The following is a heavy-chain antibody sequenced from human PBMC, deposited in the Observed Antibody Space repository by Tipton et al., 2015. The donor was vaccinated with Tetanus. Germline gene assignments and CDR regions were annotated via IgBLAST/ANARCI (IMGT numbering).Heavy chain of an antibody. CDR2: IYTSGST. J-gene: IGHJ3*02. CDR3: ARGGGSSGWYSGAFDI. CDR1: GGSISSYY. D-gene: IGHD6-19*01. V-gene: IGHV4-4*07. Sequence: TLSLTCTVSGGSISSYYWSWIRQPAGKGLEWIGRIYTSGSTNYNPSLKSRVTMSVDTSKNQFSLKLSSVTAADTAVYYCARGGGSSGWYSGAFDIWGQGTMVTVSS.